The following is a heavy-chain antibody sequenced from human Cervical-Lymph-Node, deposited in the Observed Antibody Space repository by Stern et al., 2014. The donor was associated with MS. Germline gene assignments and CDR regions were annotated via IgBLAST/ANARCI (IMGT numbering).Heavy chain of an antibody. CDR2: ISGYNDNT. J-gene: IGHJ3*02. V-gene: IGHV1-18*01. CDR3: ARFHYDKVFDI. CDR1: GYTLTSYG. Sequence: QLVQSGAEVKKTGASVKVSCKASGYTLTSYGFSWVRQAPGQGLEWMGWISGYNDNTNYAHNFQDRVTMTTNTYMRTAYLEMRNLRSDDTAIYYCARFHYDKVFDIWGQGTLVTVSS. D-gene: IGHD3-22*01.